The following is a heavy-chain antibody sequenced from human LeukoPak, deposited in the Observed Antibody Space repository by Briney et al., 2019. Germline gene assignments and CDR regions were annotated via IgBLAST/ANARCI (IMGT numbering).Heavy chain of an antibody. CDR2: IKQDGSEK. CDR1: GFTFSSYW. D-gene: IGHD1-26*01. CDR3: AKGGSYQYYFDY. Sequence: GGSLRLSCAASGFTFSSYWMSWVRQAPGKGLEWVANIKQDGSEKYYVDSVKGRFTISGDNAKNSLYLQMNSLRAEDTAVYYCAKGGSYQYYFDYWGQGTLVTVSS. V-gene: IGHV3-7*01. J-gene: IGHJ4*02.